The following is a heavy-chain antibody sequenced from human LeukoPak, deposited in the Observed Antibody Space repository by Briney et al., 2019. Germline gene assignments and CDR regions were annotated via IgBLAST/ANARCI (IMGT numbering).Heavy chain of an antibody. CDR1: GYTFTGYY. V-gene: IGHV1-2*02. CDR3: ARGSWLAVAGDFDY. CDR2: INPNSGGT. Sequence: ASVKVSCKASGYTFTGYYMHWVRQAPGQGLERMGWINPNSGGTNYAQKFQGRVTMTRDTSISTAYMELRRLRSDDTAVYYCARGSWLAVAGDFDYWGQGTLVTVSS. J-gene: IGHJ4*02. D-gene: IGHD6-19*01.